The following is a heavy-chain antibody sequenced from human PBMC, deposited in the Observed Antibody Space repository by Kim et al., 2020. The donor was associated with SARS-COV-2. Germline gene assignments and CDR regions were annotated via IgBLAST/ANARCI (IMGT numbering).Heavy chain of an antibody. CDR3: AKLVDYVWGSYRSDAFDI. CDR2: IWYDGSNK. D-gene: IGHD3-16*02. V-gene: IGHV3-33*06. CDR1: GFTFSSYA. J-gene: IGHJ3*02. Sequence: GGSLRLSCAASGFTFSSYAMHRVRQAPGKGLEWVAVIWYDGSNKYYADSVKGRFTISRDNSKNTLYLQMNSLRAEDTAVYYCAKLVDYVWGSYRSDAFDIWGQGTMVTVSS.